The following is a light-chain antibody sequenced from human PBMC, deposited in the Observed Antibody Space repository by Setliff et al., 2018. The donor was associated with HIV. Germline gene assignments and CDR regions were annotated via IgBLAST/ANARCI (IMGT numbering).Light chain of an antibody. CDR2: EVN. V-gene: IGLV2-14*01. Sequence: QSALTQPASVSGSPGQSITISCTGTSSDVGGYDYVSWYQHHPGKAPKLIIYEVNDRPSGVSNRFSGSKSGNTASLTISGLQAEDEADYYCGSCTSTSPCAFGTGTKVTV. CDR1: SSDVGGYDY. CDR3: GSCTSTSPCA. J-gene: IGLJ1*01.